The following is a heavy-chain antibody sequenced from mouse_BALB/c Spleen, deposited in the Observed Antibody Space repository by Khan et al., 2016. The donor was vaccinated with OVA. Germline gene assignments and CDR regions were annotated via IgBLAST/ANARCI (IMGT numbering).Heavy chain of an antibody. J-gene: IGHJ3*01. CDR3: TRKDYDDYDPFPY. Sequence: EVQLQESGPGLVKPSQSLSLTCTVTGYSITSEYAWNWIRQFPGNKLEWMGYINYSGSTRFNPSLKSRTSITRDTSKNQFFLQLNSVTTEDTATYYCTRKDYDDYDPFPYWGQGTLVTVSA. V-gene: IGHV3-2*02. CDR2: INYSGST. CDR1: GYSITSEYA. D-gene: IGHD2-4*01.